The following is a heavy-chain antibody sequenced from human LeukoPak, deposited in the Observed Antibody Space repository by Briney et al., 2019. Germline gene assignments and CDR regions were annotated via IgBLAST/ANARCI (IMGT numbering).Heavy chain of an antibody. CDR3: ARDRGFWSGYSNDY. D-gene: IGHD3-3*01. J-gene: IGHJ4*02. CDR1: GYSISSGYY. V-gene: IGHV4-38-2*02. CDR2: IYHSGIA. Sequence: SSETLSLTCTVSGYSISSGYYWGWIRQPPGKGLERIGSIYHSGIAYYNPSLKSRVTISVDTSKNQFSLKLSSVTAADTAVYYCARDRGFWSGYSNDYWGQGTLVTVSS.